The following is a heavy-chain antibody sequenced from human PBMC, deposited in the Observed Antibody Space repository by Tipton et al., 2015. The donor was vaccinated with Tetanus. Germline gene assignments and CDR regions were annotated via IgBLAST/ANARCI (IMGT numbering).Heavy chain of an antibody. J-gene: IGHJ6*02. V-gene: IGHV4-34*01. Sequence: TLSLTCAVYGGSFSGYYWSWIRQPPGKGLEWIGEINHSGSTNYNPSLKSRVTISVDTSKNQFSLKLSSVTAADTAVYYCARARITMVRGVNYYYGMDVWGQGTTVTVSS. D-gene: IGHD3-10*01. CDR2: INHSGST. CDR3: ARARITMVRGVNYYYGMDV. CDR1: GGSFSGYY.